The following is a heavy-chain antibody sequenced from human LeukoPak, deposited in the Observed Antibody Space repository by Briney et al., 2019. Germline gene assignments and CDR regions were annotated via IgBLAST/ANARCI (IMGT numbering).Heavy chain of an antibody. CDR2: IYTSGST. CDR1: GGSISSGSYY. Sequence: SETLSLTCTVSGGSISSGSYYWSWLRQPAGKGLEWIGRIYTSGSTNYNPSLKSRVTMSVDTSKSQSSLKLSSVTAADTAMYYCVRAEINDYSRYWGQGIPVIVSS. V-gene: IGHV4-61*02. CDR3: VRAEINDYSRY. D-gene: IGHD4-11*01. J-gene: IGHJ4*02.